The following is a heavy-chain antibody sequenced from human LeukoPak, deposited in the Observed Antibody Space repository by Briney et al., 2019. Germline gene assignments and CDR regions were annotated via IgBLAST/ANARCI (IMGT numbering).Heavy chain of an antibody. D-gene: IGHD3-22*01. V-gene: IGHV4-31*03. J-gene: IGHJ3*02. Sequence: SQTLSLTCTVSGGSITIGGYYWSWIRQHPGKGLEWIGYIYYNGNTYYNPSLKSRLAISGDTSENQFSLKLSSVTAADTAVYYCVGNFDSYNAFDIWGQGTMVTVSS. CDR2: IYYNGNT. CDR3: VGNFDSYNAFDI. CDR1: GGSITIGGYY.